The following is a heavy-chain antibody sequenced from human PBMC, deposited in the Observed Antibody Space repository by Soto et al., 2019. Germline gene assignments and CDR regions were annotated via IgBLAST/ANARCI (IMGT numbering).Heavy chain of an antibody. Sequence: ESGGGVVQPGSSLRLSCAASGFTFSSYAMHWVRQAPGKGLEWVAVISYDGSNKYYADSVKGRFTISRDNSKNTLYLQMNSLRAEDTAVYYCARVTGSLRTGAFDIWGQGTMVTVSS. CDR1: GFTFSSYA. V-gene: IGHV3-30-3*01. J-gene: IGHJ3*02. D-gene: IGHD2-15*01. CDR3: ARVTGSLRTGAFDI. CDR2: ISYDGSNK.